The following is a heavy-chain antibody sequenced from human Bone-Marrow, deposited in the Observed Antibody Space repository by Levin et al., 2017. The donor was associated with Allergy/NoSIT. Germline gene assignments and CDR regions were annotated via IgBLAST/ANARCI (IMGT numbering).Heavy chain of an antibody. CDR3: VTDHGDYGLEH. CDR1: GSTLSELA. D-gene: IGHD4/OR15-4a*01. CDR2: FDPRRHDT. J-gene: IGHJ4*02. Sequence: GESLKISCQISGSTLSELAIHWVRQAPGKGLEWMGGFDPRRHDTVYGQKFQGRVTMSEDSSTDTAFMELKKLRFEDTAVYFCVTDHGDYGLEHWGQGTRVSVS. V-gene: IGHV1-24*01.